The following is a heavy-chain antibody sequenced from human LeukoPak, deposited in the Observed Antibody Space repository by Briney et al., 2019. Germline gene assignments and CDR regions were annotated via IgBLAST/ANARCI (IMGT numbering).Heavy chain of an antibody. Sequence: SETLSLTCTVSGGSISSYYWSWIRQPAGKGLEWIGRIYSSGSTNYNPSLKSRVTMSLDTSKNQFSLKLTSVTAADTAVYYCARSDFWSGYYPHFDYWGQGTLVTVSS. D-gene: IGHD3-3*01. CDR1: GGSISSYY. CDR2: IYSSGST. CDR3: ARSDFWSGYYPHFDY. J-gene: IGHJ4*02. V-gene: IGHV4-4*07.